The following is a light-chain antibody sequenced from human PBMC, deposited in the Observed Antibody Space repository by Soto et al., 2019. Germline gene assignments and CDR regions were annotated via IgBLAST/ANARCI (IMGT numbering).Light chain of an antibody. Sequence: DIQLTQSPSSVSASVGDSVTITCRASQGISSWLDWYQQKPGKAPNLLIYAASSLQSGVPSRFSGSGSGTDFTLTISSLQPEDFATYYCQQSNSFPLTFGGGTKVEIK. V-gene: IGKV1-12*01. CDR3: QQSNSFPLT. J-gene: IGKJ4*01. CDR1: QGISSW. CDR2: AAS.